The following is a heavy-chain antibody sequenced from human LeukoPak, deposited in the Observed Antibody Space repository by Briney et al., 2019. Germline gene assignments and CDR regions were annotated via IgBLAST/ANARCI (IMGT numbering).Heavy chain of an antibody. V-gene: IGHV5-51*01. CDR3: AKRSTSSRFAFDP. J-gene: IGHJ5*02. CDR2: IYPGYSDT. CDR1: GYTFATYL. Sequence: GESLNISCKASGYTFATYLIAWVRQIPGKGLDWMGIIYPGYSDTRYSPPFQGQVTISVHKSINTAYLQWSSLVASETAMYYCAKRSTSSRFAFDPWGQGTLVTVSS. D-gene: IGHD6-6*01.